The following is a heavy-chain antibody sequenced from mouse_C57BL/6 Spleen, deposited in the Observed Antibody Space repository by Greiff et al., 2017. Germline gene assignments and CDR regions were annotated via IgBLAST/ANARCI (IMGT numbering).Heavy chain of an antibody. D-gene: IGHD1-1*01. CDR1: GFSLTSYG. CDR3: ARLYDYYAMDY. V-gene: IGHV2-2*01. J-gene: IGHJ4*01. Sequence: QVQLKESGPGLVQPSQSLSITCTVSGFSLTSYGVHWVRQSPGKGLVWLGVIRSGGSTDYNAAFISRLSISKDNSKSQVFFKMNSLQADDTAIYYCARLYDYYAMDYWGQGTSVTVSS. CDR2: IRSGGST.